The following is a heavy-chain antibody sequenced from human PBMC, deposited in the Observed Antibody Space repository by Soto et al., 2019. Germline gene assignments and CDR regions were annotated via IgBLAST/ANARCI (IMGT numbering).Heavy chain of an antibody. J-gene: IGHJ4*02. V-gene: IGHV3-21*01. CDR1: GFTFSSYS. CDR3: ARDLPDVANWNDAGVDY. CDR2: ISSSSSYI. Sequence: GGSLRLSCAASGFTFSSYSMNWVRQAPGKGLEWVSSISSSSSYIYYADSVKGRFTISRDNAKNSLYLQMNSLRAEDTAVYYCARDLPDVANWNDAGVDYWGQGTLVTVSS. D-gene: IGHD1-20*01.